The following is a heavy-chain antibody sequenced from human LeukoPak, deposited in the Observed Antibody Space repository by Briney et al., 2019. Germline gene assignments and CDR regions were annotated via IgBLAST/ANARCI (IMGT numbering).Heavy chain of an antibody. D-gene: IGHD3-16*02. CDR2: ISYDGSNK. CDR3: ARTGYVWGSYHPDY. CDR1: GFTFSSYG. J-gene: IGHJ4*02. V-gene: IGHV3-30*03. Sequence: PGGSLRLSCAASGFTFSSYGVHWVRQAPGKGLEWVAVISYDGSNKYYADSVKGRFTISRDNSKNTLYLQMNSLRAEDTAVYYCARTGYVWGSYHPDYWGQGTLVTVSS.